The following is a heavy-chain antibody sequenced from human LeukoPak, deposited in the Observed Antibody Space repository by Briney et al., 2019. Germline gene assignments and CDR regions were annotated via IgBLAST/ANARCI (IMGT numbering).Heavy chain of an antibody. Sequence: GGSLRLSCAASGFTFSGYEMNWVRQAPGKGLEWVSYISNNGGTISYADSVKGRFTISRDNAKNSLFLQMNSLRAEDTAVYYCARDAYTYGMVFDYWGQGTPVTVSS. J-gene: IGHJ4*02. V-gene: IGHV3-48*03. CDR2: ISNNGGTI. CDR1: GFTFSGYE. CDR3: ARDAYTYGMVFDY. D-gene: IGHD5-18*01.